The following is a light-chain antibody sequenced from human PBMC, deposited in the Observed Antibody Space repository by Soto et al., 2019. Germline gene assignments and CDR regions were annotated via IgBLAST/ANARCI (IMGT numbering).Light chain of an antibody. CDR3: HQYHSPPQT. Sequence: EIVLTQSPVTLSLSPGERAPLSCRASQSVSSKLAWYQQKPGQAPRLLIYAASYRATGIPDKFSGSGSGTDFSLTISRLEPEDSAVYYCHQYHSPPQTFGQGTKVDIK. CDR2: AAS. J-gene: IGKJ2*01. V-gene: IGKV3-20*01. CDR1: QSVSSK.